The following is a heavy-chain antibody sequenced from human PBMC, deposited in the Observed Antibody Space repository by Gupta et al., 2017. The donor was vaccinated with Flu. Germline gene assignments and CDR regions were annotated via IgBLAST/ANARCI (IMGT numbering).Heavy chain of an antibody. CDR3: ARARDVAKVRNGLDV. Sequence: QVQLVQSGAEVKKPGASVTVSCKASGYTFTNYFFHWVRQAPGQGLEWMGWIHPKSGATNHAQNFQGRITMTGDTSISTIYMEMNSVTSDDTAVYYCARARDVAKVRNGLDVWGQGTTVTVSS. CDR1: GYTFTNYF. CDR2: IHPKSGAT. J-gene: IGHJ6*02. V-gene: IGHV1-2*02.